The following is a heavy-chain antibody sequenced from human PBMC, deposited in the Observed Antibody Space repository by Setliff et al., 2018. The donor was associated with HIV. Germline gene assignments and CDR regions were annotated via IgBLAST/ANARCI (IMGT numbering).Heavy chain of an antibody. CDR1: GYSISGSYY. CDR2: IYLSGST. J-gene: IGHJ6*02. D-gene: IGHD4-17*01. Sequence: SETLSLTCAVSGYSISGSYYWSWIRQPPGQGLEWIANIYLSGSTNYNPSLKGRVTISLDTSKNQFYLKLNSVTAADTAIYYCTRGGPTVAYGVDVWGQGTTVTVSS. CDR3: TRGGPTVAYGVDV. V-gene: IGHV4-38-2*01.